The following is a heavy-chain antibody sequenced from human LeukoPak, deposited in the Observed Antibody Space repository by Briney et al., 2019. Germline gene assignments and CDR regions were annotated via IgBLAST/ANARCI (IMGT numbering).Heavy chain of an antibody. CDR3: ARESMSGWFDP. CDR1: GYTFASYG. J-gene: IGHJ5*02. Sequence: GASVTVSCKASGYTFASYGISWVRQAPGQGLEWMGWISAYNGNTNYAQKLQGRVTMTTDTSTSTAYMELRSLRSDDTAVYYCARESMSGWFDPWGQGTLVTVSS. V-gene: IGHV1-18*01. D-gene: IGHD3-3*01. CDR2: ISAYNGNT.